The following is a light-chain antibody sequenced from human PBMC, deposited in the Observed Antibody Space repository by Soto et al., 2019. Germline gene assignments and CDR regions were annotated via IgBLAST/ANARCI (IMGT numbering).Light chain of an antibody. CDR2: GAF. CDR1: QSVGTN. Sequence: EIVLTQSPATLSVSPGELATLSCRTSQSVGTNLAWYQQKPGQAPRLLMYGAFIRAPGFPVRFRGTGSGSEFTLTIRSVQSEDGALYYCQQYDNWTYTFGQGTNLEIK. V-gene: IGKV3-15*01. J-gene: IGKJ2*01. CDR3: QQYDNWTYT.